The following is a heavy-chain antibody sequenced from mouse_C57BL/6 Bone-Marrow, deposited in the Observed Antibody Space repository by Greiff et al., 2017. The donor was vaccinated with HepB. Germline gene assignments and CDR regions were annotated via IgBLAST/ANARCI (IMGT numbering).Heavy chain of an antibody. V-gene: IGHV1-15*01. CDR3: TRDYGSRGGNYLDY. J-gene: IGHJ2*01. D-gene: IGHD1-1*01. Sequence: QVQLQQSGAELVRPVASVTLSCKASGYTFTDYEMHWVKQTPVHGLEWIGAIDPETGGTAYNQKFKGKAILTADKSSSTAYMELRSLTSEDSAVYYCTRDYGSRGGNYLDYWGQGTTLTVSS. CDR2: IDPETGGT. CDR1: GYTFTDYE.